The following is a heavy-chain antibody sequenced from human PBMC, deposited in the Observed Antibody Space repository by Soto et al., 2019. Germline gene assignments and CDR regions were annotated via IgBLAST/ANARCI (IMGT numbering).Heavy chain of an antibody. J-gene: IGHJ6*03. V-gene: IGHV4-59*08. D-gene: IGHD6-13*01. CDR2: IYYSGST. CDR1: GGSISSYY. CDR3: ARRGSSWSSYYYYYYMDV. Sequence: SETLSLTCTVSGGSISSYYWSWIRQPPGKGLEWIGYIYYSGSTNYNPSLKSRVTISVDTSKNQFSLKLSSVTAADTAVYYCARRGSSWSSYYYYYYMDVWGKGTTVTVSS.